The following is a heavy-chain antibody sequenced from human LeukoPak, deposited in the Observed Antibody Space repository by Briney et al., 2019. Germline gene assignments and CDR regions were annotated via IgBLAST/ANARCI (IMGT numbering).Heavy chain of an antibody. J-gene: IGHJ4*02. V-gene: IGHV1-2*02. D-gene: IGHD1-7*01. CDR2: INPNSGVT. CDR3: ARALVDFARTTVYSFDY. CDR1: GYAFTAYY. Sequence: ASVKASCKASGYAFTAYYLHWVRQAPGQGPEWMGWINPNSGVTNYAQNFQGRVTVTRDTSISTAYMELSSLRSDDPAVYYCARALVDFARTTVYSFDYWGQGPLVTVSS.